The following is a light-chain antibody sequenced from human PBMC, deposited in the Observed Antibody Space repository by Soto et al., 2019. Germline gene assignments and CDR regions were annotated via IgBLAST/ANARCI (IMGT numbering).Light chain of an antibody. CDR3: CSYTPTTSRV. CDR2: DVS. CDR1: SSDVGHYNY. V-gene: IGLV2-14*03. Sequence: QSALTQPASVSGSPGQSITISCTGTSSDVGHYNYVSWYQQHPGNAPKLIIHDVSLRPSGVSDRFSGSKSGNTASLTISGVQAEDEADYYCCSYTPTTSRVFGTGTKLTVL. J-gene: IGLJ1*01.